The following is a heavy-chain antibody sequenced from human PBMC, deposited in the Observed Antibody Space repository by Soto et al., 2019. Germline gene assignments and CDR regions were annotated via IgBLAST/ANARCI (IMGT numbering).Heavy chain of an antibody. CDR3: ARAAKFNDGGNFGFDY. CDR1: GFTFSSGW. V-gene: IGHV3-74*01. D-gene: IGHD2-21*02. J-gene: IGHJ4*02. CDR2: INSGGSGT. Sequence: GGSLRLSCAASGFTFSSGWMHWVRQSPGKGVVWVSHINSGGSGTSYGDCVKCRFTISRDNDKNKLYLQMNSLRVEDTAVYYCARAAKFNDGGNFGFDYWGQGTPVTVSS.